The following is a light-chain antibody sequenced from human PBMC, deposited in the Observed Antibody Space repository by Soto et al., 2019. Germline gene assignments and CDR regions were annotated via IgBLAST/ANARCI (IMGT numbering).Light chain of an antibody. Sequence: SYELTQPPSVSVAPGQTARITCGGNNIGSKSVHWYQQKPGQAPVLVVYDDSDRPPGVPYRFSGSKSGNTASLTVSGLQAEDEADYYCSSYAGSNNYVIFGRGTKLTVL. V-gene: IGLV3-21*02. J-gene: IGLJ2*01. CDR3: SSYAGSNNYVI. CDR2: DDS. CDR1: NIGSKS.